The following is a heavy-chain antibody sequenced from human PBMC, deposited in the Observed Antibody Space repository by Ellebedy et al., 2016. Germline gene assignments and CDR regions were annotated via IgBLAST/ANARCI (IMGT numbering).Heavy chain of an antibody. CDR1: GFTFSSYW. CDR3: ARGYSSSWYNNCFDP. J-gene: IGHJ5*02. D-gene: IGHD6-13*01. V-gene: IGHV3-7*01. CDR2: IKQDGSEK. Sequence: GGSLRLXXAASGFTFSSYWMTWVRQAPGKGLEWVANIKQDGSEKYYVDSVKGRFTISRDNAKNSLYLQMNSLRVEDTAVYYCARGYSSSWYNNCFDPWGQGALVTVSS.